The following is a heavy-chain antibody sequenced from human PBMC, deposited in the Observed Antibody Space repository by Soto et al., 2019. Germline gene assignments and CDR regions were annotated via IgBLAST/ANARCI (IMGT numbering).Heavy chain of an antibody. J-gene: IGHJ4*02. D-gene: IGHD5-18*01. Sequence: QITLKESGPTLVKPTQTLTLTCTFSGFSLSTSGVGVGWIRQPPGKALEWLALIYWDGDQRYSPSLESRLTITEDTSKNQAVLTMTNVDPVDTATYYCARRRATAMVTFSVDDEYYFDYWGQGTLVTVSS. CDR2: IYWDGDQ. CDR1: GFSLSTSGVG. V-gene: IGHV2-5*02. CDR3: ARRRATAMVTFSVDDEYYFDY.